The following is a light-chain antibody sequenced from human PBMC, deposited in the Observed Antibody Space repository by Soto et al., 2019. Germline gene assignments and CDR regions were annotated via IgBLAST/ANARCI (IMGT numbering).Light chain of an antibody. CDR2: GDS. CDR3: QSCDSSLSGYV. J-gene: IGLJ1*01. V-gene: IGLV1-40*01. CDR1: SPNIGAGYD. Sequence: QSALTQPPSVSGAPGQRVTISCTGSSPNIGAGYDVHWYQQLPGTAPKLLIYGDSNRPSGVPDRFSGSKSGTSASLAITGLQAEDEADYYCQSCDSSLSGYVFGTGTKVTVL.